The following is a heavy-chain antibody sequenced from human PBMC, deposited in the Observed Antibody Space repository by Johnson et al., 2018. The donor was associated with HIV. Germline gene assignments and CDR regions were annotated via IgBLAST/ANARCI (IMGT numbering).Heavy chain of an antibody. V-gene: IGHV3-30-3*02. CDR2: ISYDGSNK. CDR3: AKHSSSWYDDTFDI. D-gene: IGHD6-13*01. J-gene: IGHJ3*02. Sequence: QVQLVESGGGVVQPGRSLRLSCAASGFTFSSYAVHWVRQAPGKGLEWVAVISYDGSNKYYADSVKGRFTISRDNSKNTLFLQMNSLRAEDTAVYYCAKHSSSWYDDTFDIWGQGTMVTVSS. CDR1: GFTFSSYA.